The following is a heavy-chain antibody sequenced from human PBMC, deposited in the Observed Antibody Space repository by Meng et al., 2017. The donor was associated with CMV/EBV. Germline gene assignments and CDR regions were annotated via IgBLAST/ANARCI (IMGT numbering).Heavy chain of an antibody. D-gene: IGHD3-10*01. CDR3: ARLPGTGSGDKDV. CDR2: ISSSSTI. J-gene: IGHJ6*02. V-gene: IGHV3-69-1*01. CDR1: GFTFSDYY. Sequence: GESLKISCAASGFTFSDYYMNWVRQAPGKGLEWVSSISSSSTIYYADSVKGRFTISRDNAKNSLYLQMNSLRAEDTAVYYCARLPGTGSGDKDVWGQGTTVTVSS.